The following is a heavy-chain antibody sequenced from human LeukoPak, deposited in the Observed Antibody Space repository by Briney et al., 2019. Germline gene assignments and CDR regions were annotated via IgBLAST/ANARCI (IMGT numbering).Heavy chain of an antibody. CDR1: GYSIRSSRYY. CDR3: ARNYSMEIYYDSSDYFGAFDM. V-gene: IGHV4-39*07. D-gene: IGHD3-22*01. CDR2: IYHSGST. J-gene: IGHJ3*02. Sequence: SETLSLTCAASGYSIRSSRYYWGWIRQPPGKGLEWIGSIYHSGSTYYNPSIKSRVTISVDTSKNQFSLKMTSVTAADTAVYYCARNYSMEIYYDSSDYFGAFDMWGQGTMVTVSS.